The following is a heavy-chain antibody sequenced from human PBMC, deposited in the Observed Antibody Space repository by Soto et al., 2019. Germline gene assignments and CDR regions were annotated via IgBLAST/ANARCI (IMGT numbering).Heavy chain of an antibody. D-gene: IGHD3-3*01. CDR3: AGDEASLEWLLYGFDY. CDR2: INAGNGNT. J-gene: IGHJ4*02. Sequence: GASVKVSCKASGYTFTSYAMHWVRQAPGQRLEWMGWINAGNGNTKYSQKFQGRVTITRDTSASTAYMELSSLRSEDTAVYYCAGDEASLEWLLYGFDYWGQGTLVTVSS. V-gene: IGHV1-3*01. CDR1: GYTFTSYA.